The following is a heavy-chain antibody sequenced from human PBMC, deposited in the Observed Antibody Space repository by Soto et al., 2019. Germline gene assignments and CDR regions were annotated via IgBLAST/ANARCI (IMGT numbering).Heavy chain of an antibody. V-gene: IGHV4-30-4*01. J-gene: IGHJ4*02. Sequence: QVQLQESGPGLVKPSQTLSLTCNVSGGSISRGDYYWSWLRQPPGKGLEWIGYIYYRAMPYYNPYLKSRVSISVDTSKNQFSLKMTSVTAADTAVYYCARGSALLFYYFDYWGQGTPVTVSS. CDR1: GGSISRGDYY. CDR3: ARGSALLFYYFDY. CDR2: IYYRAMP. D-gene: IGHD6-25*01.